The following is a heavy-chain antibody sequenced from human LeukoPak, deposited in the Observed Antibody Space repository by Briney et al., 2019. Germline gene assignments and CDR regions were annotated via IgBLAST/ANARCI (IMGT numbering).Heavy chain of an antibody. V-gene: IGHV3-9*01. CDR2: ITWNSRNI. CDR1: GFTFGDYA. CDR3: AKRSGGRSAATNSDYYYAMDV. Sequence: PGRSLRLSCAASGFTFGDYAMHWVRQAPGKGLEWVSGITWNSRNIGYADSVKGRFTISRDNAKNFLYLQVNGLKAEDTALYYCAKRSGGRSAATNSDYYYAMDVWGQGTTVTVSS. J-gene: IGHJ6*02. D-gene: IGHD3-10*01.